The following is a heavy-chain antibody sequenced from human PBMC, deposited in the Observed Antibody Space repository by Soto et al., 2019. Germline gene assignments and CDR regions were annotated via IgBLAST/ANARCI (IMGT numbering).Heavy chain of an antibody. J-gene: IGHJ6*02. CDR3: ARDPGSSQGVSYYYYYGMDV. CDR1: GGTFSSYA. V-gene: IGHV1-69*13. D-gene: IGHD6-6*01. Sequence: SVKVSCKASGGTFSSYAISWVRQAPGQGLEWMGGIIPIFGTANYAQKFQGRVTITADESTSTAYMELSSLRPEDTAVYYCARDPGSSQGVSYYYYYGMDVWGQGATVTVSS. CDR2: IIPIFGTA.